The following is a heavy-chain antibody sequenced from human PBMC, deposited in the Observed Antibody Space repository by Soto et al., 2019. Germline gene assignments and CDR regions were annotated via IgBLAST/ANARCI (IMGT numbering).Heavy chain of an antibody. Sequence: SVTLPRPGTASASSISSWGYYRCWIRQHPGKGLEWIGYIYYSGSTYYNPSLKRRVTISVDPPKHKFSLELSSVTTADTAAYHCARVRYGDYAYGMDGVGQGTRVTVSS. V-gene: IGHV4-31*03. CDR3: ARVRYGDYAYGMDG. J-gene: IGHJ6*02. D-gene: IGHD4-17*01. CDR1: ASSISSWGYY. CDR2: IYYSGST.